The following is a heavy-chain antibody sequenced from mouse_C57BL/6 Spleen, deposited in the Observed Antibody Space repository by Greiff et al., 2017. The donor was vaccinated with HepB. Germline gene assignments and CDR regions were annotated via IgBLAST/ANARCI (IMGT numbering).Heavy chain of an antibody. D-gene: IGHD1-1*01. CDR1: GFTFSSYA. CDR3: ARDKGSVTTVVASPFAY. V-gene: IGHV5-4*01. Sequence: EVKLVESGGGLVKPGGSLKLSCAASGFTFSSYAMSWVRQTPEKRLEWVATISDGGSYTYYPDNVKGRFTISRDNAKNNLYLQMSHLKSEDTAMYYCARDKGSVTTVVASPFAYWGQGTLVTVSA. CDR2: ISDGGSYT. J-gene: IGHJ3*01.